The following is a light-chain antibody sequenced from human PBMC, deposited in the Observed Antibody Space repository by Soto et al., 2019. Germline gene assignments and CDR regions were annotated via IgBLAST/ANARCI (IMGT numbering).Light chain of an antibody. CDR2: QDS. CDR1: KLGDKY. Sequence: YELTQPPSVSVSPGQTASITCSGDKLGDKYACWYQQKPGQSPVLVIYQDSKRPSGIPERFSGSNSGNTATLTISGTQAMDEADYYCQAWDSSTAVFGGGTKVTVL. CDR3: QAWDSSTAV. V-gene: IGLV3-1*01. J-gene: IGLJ2*01.